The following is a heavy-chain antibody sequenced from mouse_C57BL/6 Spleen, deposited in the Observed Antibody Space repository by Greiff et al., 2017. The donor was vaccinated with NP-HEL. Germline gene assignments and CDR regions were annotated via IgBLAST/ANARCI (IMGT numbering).Heavy chain of an antibody. CDR2: IDPEDGDT. D-gene: IGHD1-1*01. J-gene: IGHJ3*01. CDR1: GFNIKDYY. Sequence: EVQLQQSGAELVRPGASVKLSCTASGFNIKDYYMHWVKQRPEQGLEWIGRIDPEDGDTEYAAKFQGKATMTADTSSNPAYLQLSSLTSEDTAVYYCTTLYGSRKFAYWGQGTLVTVSA. V-gene: IGHV14-1*01. CDR3: TTLYGSRKFAY.